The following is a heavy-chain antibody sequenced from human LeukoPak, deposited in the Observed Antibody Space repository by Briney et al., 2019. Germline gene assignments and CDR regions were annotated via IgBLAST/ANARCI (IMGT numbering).Heavy chain of an antibody. J-gene: IGHJ6*02. CDR3: SRGRIAARQRVYYYRFDL. CDR2: IYYSGST. Sequence: SETLSLTCTVSGVSISSYYWSWLRQPPGKGLEWIGYIYYSGSTNYNPSLKSRVTISVDTSKNQFSLKLSSVTAADTAVYYWSRGRIAARQRVYYYRFDLWGQGTTVTVSS. V-gene: IGHV4-59*12. CDR1: GVSISSYY. D-gene: IGHD6-6*01.